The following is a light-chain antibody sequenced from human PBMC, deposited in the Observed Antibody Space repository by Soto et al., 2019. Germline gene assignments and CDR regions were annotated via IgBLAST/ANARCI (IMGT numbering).Light chain of an antibody. V-gene: IGKV1-5*03. CDR3: QQLRSYPST. Sequence: DLQITQSPSTLSASVGDRVTITCRASQSISSWLAWYQQKPGKAPKLLIYKASSLESGVPSRFSGSGSGTDFALTITSLQAEDFATDYCQQLRSYPSTFGGGTKVDIK. J-gene: IGKJ4*01. CDR1: QSISSW. CDR2: KAS.